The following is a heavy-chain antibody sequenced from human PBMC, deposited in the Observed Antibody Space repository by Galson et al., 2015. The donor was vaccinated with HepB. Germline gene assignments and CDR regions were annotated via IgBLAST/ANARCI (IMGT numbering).Heavy chain of an antibody. CDR1: GGSISSSSYF. J-gene: IGHJ5*02. CDR3: GRQARFLGWIPNWFHP. Sequence: SETLSLTCTVSGGSISSSSYFWGWIRQPPGKGLEWIGSINYSGTTHYNPSLKSRVTISADTPENQFSLTLGSVTAADTALYYCGRQARFLGWIPNWFHPWGQGTLVTVSS. CDR2: INYSGTT. D-gene: IGHD3-3*01. V-gene: IGHV4-39*01.